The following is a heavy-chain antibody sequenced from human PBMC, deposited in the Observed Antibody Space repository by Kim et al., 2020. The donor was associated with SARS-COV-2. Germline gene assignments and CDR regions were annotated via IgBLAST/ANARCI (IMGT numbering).Heavy chain of an antibody. J-gene: IGHJ4*02. CDR3: AREGLAHLFDY. CDR2: IFYSGST. CDR1: GGSISSYY. Sequence: SETLSLTCTVSGGSISSYYWSWIRQPPGKGLEWIGYIFYSGSTNYNPSLKSRVTISVDTSKNQFSLKLSSVTAADTAVYYCAREGLAHLFDYWGQGTLVTVSS. V-gene: IGHV4-59*01. D-gene: IGHD6-19*01.